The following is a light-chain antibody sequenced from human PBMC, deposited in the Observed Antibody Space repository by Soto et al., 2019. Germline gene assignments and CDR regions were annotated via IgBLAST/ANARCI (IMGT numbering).Light chain of an antibody. J-gene: IGKJ2*01. CDR3: QQYGSSPRT. V-gene: IGKV3-20*01. Sequence: EIVLTQSPGTLSLSQGERATLSCRASQSVSSSYLAWYQQKPGQAPRLLIYGASSRATGIPDRFSGSGSGTDFTLTISRLEPEDVAVYYCQQYGSSPRTFGQGTKVDIK. CDR1: QSVSSSY. CDR2: GAS.